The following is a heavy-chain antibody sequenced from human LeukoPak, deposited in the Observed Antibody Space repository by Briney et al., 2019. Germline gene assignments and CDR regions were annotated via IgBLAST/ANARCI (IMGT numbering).Heavy chain of an antibody. CDR3: ARAFLRIAAAGTSWWFDP. D-gene: IGHD6-13*01. Sequence: KPSETLSLTCTVSGGSISSGGYYWSWIRQHPGKGLEWIGYIYYSGSTYYNPSLKSRVTISVDTSKNQFSLKLSSVTAADTAVYYCARAFLRIAAAGTSWWFDPWGQGTLVTVSS. J-gene: IGHJ5*02. CDR2: IYYSGST. CDR1: GGSISSGGYY. V-gene: IGHV4-31*03.